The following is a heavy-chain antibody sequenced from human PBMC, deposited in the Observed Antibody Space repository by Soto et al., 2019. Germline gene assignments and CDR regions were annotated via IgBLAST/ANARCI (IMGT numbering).Heavy chain of an antibody. CDR3: AKMVGATLVDN. CDR2: IHHSGST. V-gene: IGHV4-4*02. J-gene: IGHJ4*02. CDR1: GASISSTTTGDW. Sequence: QVQLQESGPGLVKPSGTLSLTCAVSGASISSTTTGDWWSWVRQPPGKGLEWIGEIHHSGSTNYNPSLKSRVAMSVDKSKNQFSRRLSSVTAADTAVYYCAKMVGATLVDNWGQGTLVTVSS. D-gene: IGHD1-26*01.